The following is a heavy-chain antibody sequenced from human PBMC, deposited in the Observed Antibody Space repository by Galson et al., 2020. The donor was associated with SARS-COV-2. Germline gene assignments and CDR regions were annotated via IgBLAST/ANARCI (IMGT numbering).Heavy chain of an antibody. CDR1: GYTFTGYY. D-gene: IGHD6-13*01. CDR2: INPNSGGT. J-gene: IGHJ4*02. V-gene: IGHV1-2*02. CDR3: AREGNALAAAGTD. Sequence: ASVKVYCKASGYTFTGYYIHWVRQAPGQGLEWMGWINPNSGGTNYAEKFQGRVTMTRDTSISTAYMELSRLRSDDTAVYYCAREGNALAAAGTDWGQGTLITVSS.